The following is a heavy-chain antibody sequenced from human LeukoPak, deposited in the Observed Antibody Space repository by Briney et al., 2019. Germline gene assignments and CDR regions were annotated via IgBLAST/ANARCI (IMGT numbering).Heavy chain of an antibody. D-gene: IGHD6-13*01. CDR2: IYYSGST. J-gene: IGHJ5*02. V-gene: IGHV4-39*07. CDR1: GGSISSSSYY. Sequence: SETLSLTCTVSGGSISSSSYYWGWIRQPPGKGLEWIGSIYYSGSTYYNPSLKSRVTISVDTSKNQFSLKLSSVTAADTAVYYCAKEQLTENWFDPWGQGTLVTVSS. CDR3: AKEQLTENWFDP.